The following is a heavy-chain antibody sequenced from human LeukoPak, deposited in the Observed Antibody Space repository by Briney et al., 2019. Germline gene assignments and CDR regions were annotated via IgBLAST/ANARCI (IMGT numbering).Heavy chain of an antibody. J-gene: IGHJ4*02. V-gene: IGHV3-23*01. CDR3: AKGPSKLGYCSGGSCYSGDY. Sequence: PGGSLRLSCAASGFTFSSYAMSWVRQAPGKGLEWVSAINGGGRSTYYADSVKGRFTISRDNSKNTLYLQMNSLRAEDTAVYYCAKGPSKLGYCSGGSCYSGDYWGQGTLVTVSS. CDR1: GFTFSSYA. CDR2: INGGGRST. D-gene: IGHD2-15*01.